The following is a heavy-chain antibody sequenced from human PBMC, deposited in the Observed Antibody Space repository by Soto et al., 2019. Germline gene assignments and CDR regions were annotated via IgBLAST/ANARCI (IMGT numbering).Heavy chain of an antibody. CDR3: AKELRWLQPGHNYYFDY. V-gene: IGHV3-30*18. J-gene: IGHJ4*02. CDR2: ISYDGSNK. Sequence: PGGSLRLSCAASGFTFSSYGMHWVRQAPGKGLEWVAVISYDGSNKYYADSVKGRFTISRDNSKNTLYLQMNSLRAEDTAVYYCAKELRWLQPGHNYYFDYWGQGTLVTVSS. CDR1: GFTFSSYG. D-gene: IGHD5-12*01.